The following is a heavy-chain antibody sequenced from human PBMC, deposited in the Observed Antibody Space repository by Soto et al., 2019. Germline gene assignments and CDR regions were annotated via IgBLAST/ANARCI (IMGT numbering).Heavy chain of an antibody. V-gene: IGHV4-59*01. CDR1: GGSISSYY. D-gene: IGHD3-3*01. J-gene: IGHJ4*02. Sequence: SETLSLTCTVSGGSISSYYWSWIRQPPGKGLEWIGYIYYSGSTNYNPSLKSRVTISVDTSKNQFSLKLSSVTAADTAVYYCARTYYDFWSGYYEPQYFDYWGQGTRVTVSS. CDR2: IYYSGST. CDR3: ARTYYDFWSGYYEPQYFDY.